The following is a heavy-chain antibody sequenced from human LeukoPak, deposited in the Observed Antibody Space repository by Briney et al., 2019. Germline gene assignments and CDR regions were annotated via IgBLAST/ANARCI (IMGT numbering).Heavy chain of an antibody. V-gene: IGHV4-61*02. D-gene: IGHD6-19*01. J-gene: IGHJ4*02. CDR2: IYTSGST. CDR3: ARDAGYSSGWAEIDY. Sequence: PSQTLSLTCTVSGGSISSGSYYWSWIRRPAGKGLEWIGRIYTSGSTNYNPSLKSRVTISVDTSKNQFSLKLSSVTAADTAVYYCARDAGYSSGWAEIDYWGQGTLVTVSS. CDR1: GGSISSGSYY.